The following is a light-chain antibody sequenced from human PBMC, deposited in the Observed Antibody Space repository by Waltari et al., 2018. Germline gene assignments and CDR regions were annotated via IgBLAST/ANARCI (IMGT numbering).Light chain of an antibody. CDR2: EDR. CDR3: YSTDSSDDLEGV. CDR1: ALPKKY. Sequence: SYELTQPPSVSVSPGQTATITCSGDALPKKYAYWYKQKSGRAPGLVIYEDRKRPSGIPEGLSGSSSGTMATLPISGAQVDDEGDYYCYSTDSSDDLEGVFGGGTKLTVL. J-gene: IGLJ2*01. V-gene: IGLV3-10*01.